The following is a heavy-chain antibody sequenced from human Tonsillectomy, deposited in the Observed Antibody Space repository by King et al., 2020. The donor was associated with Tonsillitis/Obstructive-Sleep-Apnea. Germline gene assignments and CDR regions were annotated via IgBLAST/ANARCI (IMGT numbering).Heavy chain of an antibody. CDR1: GGSFSGYY. V-gene: IGHV4-34*01. CDR2: INHSGST. Sequence: VQLPQWGAGLLKPSETLSLTCAVYGGSFSGYYWSWIRQPPGKGLEWIGEINHSGSTNYNPSLKSRVTISVDTSKNQFSLKLSSVTAADTAVYYCAARYDYGDNWGQGTLVTVSS. D-gene: IGHD3-9*01. J-gene: IGHJ4*02. CDR3: AARYDYGDN.